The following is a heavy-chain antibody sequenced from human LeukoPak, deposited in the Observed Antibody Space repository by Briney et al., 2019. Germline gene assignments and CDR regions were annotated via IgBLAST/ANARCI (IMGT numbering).Heavy chain of an antibody. CDR2: IKQDGSEK. V-gene: IGHV3-7*03. Sequence: GSLRLSCAASGFTFRSYWMSWVRPAPGKGLEWVANIKQDGSEKYYVDSVKGRFTISRDNAKNSLYLQMNGLRTEDTAVYYCARDRSVGEFDYWGQGTLVTVSS. J-gene: IGHJ4*02. CDR1: GFTFRSYW. D-gene: IGHD3-16*01. CDR3: ARDRSVGEFDY.